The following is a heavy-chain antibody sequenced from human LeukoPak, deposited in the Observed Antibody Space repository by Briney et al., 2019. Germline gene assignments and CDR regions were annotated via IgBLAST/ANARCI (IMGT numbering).Heavy chain of an antibody. CDR2: INTNTGNP. CDR1: GYIFTSYA. D-gene: IGHD3-3*01. Sequence: ASVKVSCKASGYIFTSYAMNWVRQAPGQGLEWMGWINTNTGNPTYAPGFTGRFVFSLDTSVSTSYLQISSLKAEDAAVYYCARGPVLRRYYYYYMDVWGKGTTVTVSS. J-gene: IGHJ6*03. V-gene: IGHV7-4-1*02. CDR3: ARGPVLRRYYYYYMDV.